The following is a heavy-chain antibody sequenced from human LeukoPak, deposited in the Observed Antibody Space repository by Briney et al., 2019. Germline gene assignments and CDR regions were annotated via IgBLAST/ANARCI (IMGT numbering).Heavy chain of an antibody. V-gene: IGHV3-48*03. CDR3: ASSVGAGELAGTEYFQH. CDR2: ISSSGSTI. Sequence: GGSLRLSCAASGFTFSSYEMNWVRQAPGKWLEWVSDISSSGSTIYYADSVKGRFTISRDNAKNSLYLQMNSLRAEDTAVYYCASSVGAGELAGTEYFQHWGQGTLVTVSS. CDR1: GFTFSSYE. J-gene: IGHJ1*01. D-gene: IGHD6-19*01.